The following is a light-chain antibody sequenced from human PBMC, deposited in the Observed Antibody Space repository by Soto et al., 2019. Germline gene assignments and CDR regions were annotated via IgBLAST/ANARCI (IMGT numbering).Light chain of an antibody. CDR1: QSANRQ. Sequence: EIVMTQSPASLSVTPGERVTLSCRASQSANRQVLWYQHRPGQAPRLLIYDTSARAAGIPARFSGSGSATEFTLTISSLEPEDFAVYYCQQRSNWPPSITFGQGTRLEIK. J-gene: IGKJ5*01. CDR2: DTS. V-gene: IGKV3-11*01. CDR3: QQRSNWPPSIT.